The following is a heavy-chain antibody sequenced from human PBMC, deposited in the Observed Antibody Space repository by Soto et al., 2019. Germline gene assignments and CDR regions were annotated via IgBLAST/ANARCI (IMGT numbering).Heavy chain of an antibody. J-gene: IGHJ4*02. D-gene: IGHD1-1*01. CDR1: GGSISSYY. V-gene: IGHV4-59*01. CDR2: IYYSGST. CDR3: ARVGNVAARGYFDY. Sequence: PSETLSLTCTVSGGSISSYYWSWIRQPPGKGLEWIGYIYYSGSTNYNPSLKSRVTMSLDTSKNQFSLKLSSVTAADTAVYYCARVGNVAARGYFDYWGQGTLVTVSS.